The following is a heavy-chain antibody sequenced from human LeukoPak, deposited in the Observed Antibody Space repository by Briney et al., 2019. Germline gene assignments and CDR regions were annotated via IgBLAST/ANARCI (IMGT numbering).Heavy chain of an antibody. CDR3: ARESGLELRQPLNWFDP. Sequence: ASVKVSCKASGYTFTSYDINWVRQATGQGLEWMGWMNPNSGNTGYAQKFQGRVTMTRNTSISTAYTELSSLRSEDTAVYYCARESGLELRQPLNWFDPWGQGTLVTVSS. CDR1: GYTFTSYD. D-gene: IGHD1-7*01. V-gene: IGHV1-8*01. J-gene: IGHJ5*02. CDR2: MNPNSGNT.